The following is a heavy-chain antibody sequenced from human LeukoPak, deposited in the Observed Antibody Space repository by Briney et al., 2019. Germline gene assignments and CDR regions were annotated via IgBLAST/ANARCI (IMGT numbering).Heavy chain of an antibody. CDR3: AKVLKIRGGDGRLYYYGMDV. J-gene: IGHJ6*02. D-gene: IGHD2-15*01. CDR2: ISTSGSDT. CDR1: RFTFSSSA. V-gene: IGHV3-23*01. Sequence: PGRSLRLSCAASRFTFSSSAISWVRQAPGQGLEWVSAISTSGSDTYYAASVKGRFTSSRDNSQNTLYLQMNSLRAEDTAVYFCAKVLKIRGGDGRLYYYGMDVWGQGTTVTVSS.